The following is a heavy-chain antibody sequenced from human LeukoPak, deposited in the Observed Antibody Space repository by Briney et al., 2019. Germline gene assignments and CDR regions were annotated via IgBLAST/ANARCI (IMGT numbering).Heavy chain of an antibody. J-gene: IGHJ6*02. V-gene: IGHV4-30-4*01. CDR2: IYYSGST. CDR3: ARDYYDSSGYVYGMDV. Sequence: SQTLSLTCIVSGDSISSSDYYWSWIRQPPGKGLEWIGYIYYSGSTYYNPSLKSRVTISVDTSKSQFSLKLSSVTAADTAVYYCARDYYDSSGYVYGMDVWGQGTTVTVSS. D-gene: IGHD3-22*01. CDR1: GDSISSSDYY.